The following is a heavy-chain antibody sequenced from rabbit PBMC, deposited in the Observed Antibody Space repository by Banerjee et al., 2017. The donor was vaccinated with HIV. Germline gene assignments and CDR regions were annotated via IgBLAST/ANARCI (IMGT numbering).Heavy chain of an antibody. Sequence: QSLEESGGDLVKPGASLTLTCTASGFDLSNYYYMYWVRQAPGKELEWIGCIYTGGSGGIYYASWAKGRFTISKTASTTVTLQMTSLTAADTATYFCARGNDYAGDGYALWGQGTLVTVS. V-gene: IGHV1S40*01. CDR1: GFDLSNYYY. CDR3: ARGNDYAGDGYAL. D-gene: IGHD3-3*01. J-gene: IGHJ4*01. CDR2: IYTGGSGGI.